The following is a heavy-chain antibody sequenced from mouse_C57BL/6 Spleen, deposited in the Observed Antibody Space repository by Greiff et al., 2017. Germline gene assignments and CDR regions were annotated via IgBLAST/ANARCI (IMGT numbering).Heavy chain of an antibody. D-gene: IGHD1-1*02. Sequence: LVESGAELVRPGASVTLSCKASGYTFTDYEMHWVKQTPVHGLEWIGAIDPETGGTAYNQKFKGKAILTADKSSSTAYMELRSLTSEDSAVYYCTRGELWSYWGQGTLVTVSA. CDR3: TRGELWSY. CDR2: IDPETGGT. CDR1: GYTFTDYE. J-gene: IGHJ3*01. V-gene: IGHV1-15*01.